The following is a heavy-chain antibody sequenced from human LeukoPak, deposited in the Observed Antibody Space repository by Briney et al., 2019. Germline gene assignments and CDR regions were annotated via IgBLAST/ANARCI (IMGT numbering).Heavy chain of an antibody. Sequence: GGSLRLYCAASGFTFSSYAMSWVRQAPGKGLEWVSAISGSGGSTYYADSVKGRFTISRDNSKNTLYLQMNSLRAEDTAVYYCAKGVVREPGNYWGQGTLVTVSS. D-gene: IGHD3-10*01. CDR1: GFTFSSYA. CDR2: ISGSGGST. J-gene: IGHJ4*02. V-gene: IGHV3-23*01. CDR3: AKGVVREPGNY.